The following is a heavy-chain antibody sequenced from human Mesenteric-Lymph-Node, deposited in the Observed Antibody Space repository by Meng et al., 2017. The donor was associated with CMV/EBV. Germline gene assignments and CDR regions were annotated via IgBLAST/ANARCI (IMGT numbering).Heavy chain of an antibody. D-gene: IGHD3-22*01. CDR1: GFTFSDYY. CDR3: ARDSIYYDSSGSLPYDG. Sequence: SLKISCAASGFTFSDYYMNWIRQAPGKGLEWVSYISSSGSTIYYVDSVKGRFTISRHNAKNSLYLHMNSLRAEDTAVYYCARDSIYYDSSGSLPYDGWGQGTLVTVSS. CDR2: ISSSGSTI. V-gene: IGHV3-11*04. J-gene: IGHJ4*02.